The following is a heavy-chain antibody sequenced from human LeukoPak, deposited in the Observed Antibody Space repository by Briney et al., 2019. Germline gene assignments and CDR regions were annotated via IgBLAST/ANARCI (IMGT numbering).Heavy chain of an antibody. D-gene: IGHD5-18*01. CDR3: ARGGYSYGKANV. Sequence: SETLSLTCAVYGGSFSGYYWSWIRQPPGKGLEWIGEINHSGSTNYNPSLKSRVTISVDTSKNQFSLKLSSVTAADTAVYYCARGGYSYGKANVWGQGTLVTVSS. V-gene: IGHV4-34*01. J-gene: IGHJ4*02. CDR1: GGSFSGYY. CDR2: INHSGST.